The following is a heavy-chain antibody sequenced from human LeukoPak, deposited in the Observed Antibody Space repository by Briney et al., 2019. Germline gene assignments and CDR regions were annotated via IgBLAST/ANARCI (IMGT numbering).Heavy chain of an antibody. J-gene: IGHJ6*03. Sequence: GGSLRLSCSASGFTFSSFSMFWVRQAPGKGLEWLSYISSTSRNIYYADSVKGRFTISRDNAKNTLYLQMNSLRAEDTAVYYCSRAPLDFGSESYYHLVYYYMDVWGKGTTVTISS. D-gene: IGHD3-10*01. V-gene: IGHV3-48*04. CDR3: SRAPLDFGSESYYHLVYYYMDV. CDR1: GFTFSSFS. CDR2: ISSTSRNI.